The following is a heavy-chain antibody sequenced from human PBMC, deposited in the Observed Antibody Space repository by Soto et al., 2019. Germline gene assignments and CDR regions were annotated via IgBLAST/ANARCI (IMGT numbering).Heavy chain of an antibody. CDR3: ARFSKSPYYYDSSGYHDAFDI. Sequence: QLQLQESGPGLVKPSETLSLTCTVSGGSISSSSYYWGWIRQPPGKGLEWIGSIYYSGSTYYNPSLKSRVTISVDTSKNQSSLKLSSVTAADTAVYYCARFSKSPYYYDSSGYHDAFDIWGQGTMVTVSS. CDR1: GGSISSSSYY. D-gene: IGHD3-22*01. V-gene: IGHV4-39*01. J-gene: IGHJ3*02. CDR2: IYYSGST.